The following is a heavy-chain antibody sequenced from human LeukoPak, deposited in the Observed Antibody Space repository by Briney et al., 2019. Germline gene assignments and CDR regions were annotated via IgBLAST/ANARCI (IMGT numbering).Heavy chain of an antibody. J-gene: IGHJ4*02. CDR2: ILYDGSNK. CDR3: ARDSPAWELPIDY. CDR1: GFTFSSYG. V-gene: IGHV3-33*01. Sequence: GGSLRLSCAASGFTFSSYGMHWVGQAQGKGLEGGAVILYDGSNKYYADSVKGRFTISRDNSKNTLYLQMNSLRAEDTAVYYCARDSPAWELPIDYWGQGTLVTVSS. D-gene: IGHD1-26*01.